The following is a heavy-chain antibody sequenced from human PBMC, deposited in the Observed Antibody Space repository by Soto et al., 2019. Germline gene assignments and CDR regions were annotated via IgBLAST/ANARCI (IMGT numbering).Heavy chain of an antibody. D-gene: IGHD2-15*01. Sequence: QVQLVQSGAEVKKPGSSVKVSCKASGGTFSSYAISWVRQAPGQGLEWMRGIIPIFGTANYAQKFQGRVTITANESTSTAYMEVSSLRSEDTAMYYCGAVGCSGGSCYSFYYGMDVWGQGTTVTVSS. CDR2: IIPIFGTA. CDR3: GAVGCSGGSCYSFYYGMDV. V-gene: IGHV1-69*12. J-gene: IGHJ6*02. CDR1: GGTFSSYA.